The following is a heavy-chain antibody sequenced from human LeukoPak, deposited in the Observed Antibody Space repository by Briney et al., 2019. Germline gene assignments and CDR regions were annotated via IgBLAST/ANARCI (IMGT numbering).Heavy chain of an antibody. Sequence: SETLSLTCTVSGGSISSYYWSWIRQPPGEGLEWIGYIYYSGSTNYNPSLKSRVTISVDTSKNQFSLKLSSVTAADTADYYCARQGYAGNSGYFDYWGQGTLVTVSS. CDR2: IYYSGST. D-gene: IGHD4-23*01. CDR1: GGSISSYY. V-gene: IGHV4-59*08. CDR3: ARQGYAGNSGYFDY. J-gene: IGHJ4*02.